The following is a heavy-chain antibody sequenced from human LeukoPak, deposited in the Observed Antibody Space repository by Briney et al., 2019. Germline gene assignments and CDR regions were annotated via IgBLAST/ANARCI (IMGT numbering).Heavy chain of an antibody. CDR2: IITNSGGT. CDR3: ARRYCSGGTCYSGSDY. D-gene: IGHD2-15*01. CDR1: GYTFTGYY. J-gene: IGHJ4*02. Sequence: ASVKVSCKASGYTFTGYYMHWVRQAPGQGLEWMGWIITNSGGTNYAHKFQGRVTMTRATSISTAYMELSSLRSDDTAVYYCARRYCSGGTCYSGSDYWGQGTLVTVSS. V-gene: IGHV1-2*02.